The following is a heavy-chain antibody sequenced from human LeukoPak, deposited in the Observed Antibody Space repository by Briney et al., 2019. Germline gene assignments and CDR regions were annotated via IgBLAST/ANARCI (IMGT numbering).Heavy chain of an antibody. J-gene: IGHJ4*02. D-gene: IGHD5-18*01. Sequence: ALRLSCAASGFTFSSYAMSWVRQAPGQGLEWVSGISWNGGDMDYADSVKGRFIISRDNARNSLYLQMNSLRTEDTALYYCVRVRGYSYGYFDYWGQGSLVTVSS. CDR3: VRVRGYSYGYFDY. CDR1: GFTFSSYA. V-gene: IGHV3-9*01. CDR2: ISWNGGDM.